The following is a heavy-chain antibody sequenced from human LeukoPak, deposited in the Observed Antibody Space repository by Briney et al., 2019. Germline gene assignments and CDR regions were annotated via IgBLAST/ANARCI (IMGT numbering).Heavy chain of an antibody. CDR1: GFTFSSYG. J-gene: IGHJ4*02. V-gene: IGHV3-30*18. CDR2: ISYDGSNK. CDR3: AKDVASSVEYFDY. Sequence: PGRSLRLSCAASGFTFSSYGMHWVREAPGKGLEWVAVISYDGSNKYYADSVKGRFTISRDNSKNTLYLQMNSLRAEDTAVYYCAKDVASSVEYFDYWGQGTLVTVSS. D-gene: IGHD2-15*01.